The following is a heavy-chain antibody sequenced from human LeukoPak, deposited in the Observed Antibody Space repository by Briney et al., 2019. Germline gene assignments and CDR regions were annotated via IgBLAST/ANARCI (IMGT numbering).Heavy chain of an antibody. CDR3: ARDIGGYDSSGYYYGFDY. J-gene: IGHJ4*02. CDR1: GFTFSSYS. CDR2: ISSSSSTI. D-gene: IGHD3-22*01. Sequence: GGTLRLSCAASGFTFSSYSMNWVRQAPGKGLEWVSYISSSSSTIYYADSVKGRFTISRDNAKNSLYLQMNSLRAEDTAVYYCARDIGGYDSSGYYYGFDYWGQGTLVTVSS. V-gene: IGHV3-48*04.